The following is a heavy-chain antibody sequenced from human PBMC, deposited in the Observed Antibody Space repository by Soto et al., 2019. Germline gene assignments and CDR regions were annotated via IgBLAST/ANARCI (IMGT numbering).Heavy chain of an antibody. Sequence: QLQLQESGPGLAKPSETLSLTCTVSGGSISSSSYFWDWIRQPPGKALEWIGSIYYSGNTYYNPSLKSRVTVYVDRSKNQFSLKLSSVTXAXXXXYXXXXXXXXXXXXXXXDIWGQGTMVTVSS. CDR2: IYYSGNT. J-gene: IGHJ3*02. V-gene: IGHV4-39*01. CDR1: GGSISSSSYF. CDR3: XXXXXXXXXXXXXDI.